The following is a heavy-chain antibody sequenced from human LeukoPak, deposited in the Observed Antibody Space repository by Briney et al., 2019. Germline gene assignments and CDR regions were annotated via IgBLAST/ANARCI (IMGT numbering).Heavy chain of an antibody. CDR1: GGSISSYY. CDR3: ALATYYDFWSGYYY. V-gene: IGHV4-59*01. Sequence: SETLSLTCTVSGGSISSYYWGWIRQAPGKGLEWLGSVYHSGSTDYNPSLKSRVTISVDTSKNQFSLKLSSVTAADTAVYYCALATYYDFWSGYYYWGQGTLVTVSS. CDR2: VYHSGST. J-gene: IGHJ4*02. D-gene: IGHD3-3*01.